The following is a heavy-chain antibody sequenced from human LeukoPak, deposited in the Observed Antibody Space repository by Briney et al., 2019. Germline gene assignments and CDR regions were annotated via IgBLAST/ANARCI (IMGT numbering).Heavy chain of an antibody. J-gene: IGHJ4*02. D-gene: IGHD3-22*01. V-gene: IGHV4-39*07. CDR1: GGSISSSSYY. Sequence: SETLSLTCTVSGGSISSSSYYWGWIRQPPGKGLEWIGRIYTSGSTNYNPSLKSRVTMSVDTSKNQFSLKLSSVTAADTAVYYCARDRYDSSGYRTSLFDYWGQGTLVTVSS. CDR2: IYTSGST. CDR3: ARDRYDSSGYRTSLFDY.